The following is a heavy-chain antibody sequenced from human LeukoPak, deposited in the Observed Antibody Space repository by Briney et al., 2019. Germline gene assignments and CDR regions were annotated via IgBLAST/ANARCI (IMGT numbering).Heavy chain of an antibody. J-gene: IGHJ5*02. CDR3: ARGGYIVATRSTVRNWFDP. CDR1: GGSISSGDYY. Sequence: PSQTLSLTCTVSGGSISSGDYYWSWIRQPPGKGLEWIGYIYYSGSTYYNPSLKSRVTISVDTSKNQFSLKLSSVTAADTAVYYCARGGYIVATRSTVRNWFDPWGQGTLVTVSS. V-gene: IGHV4-30-4*08. CDR2: IYYSGST. D-gene: IGHD5-12*01.